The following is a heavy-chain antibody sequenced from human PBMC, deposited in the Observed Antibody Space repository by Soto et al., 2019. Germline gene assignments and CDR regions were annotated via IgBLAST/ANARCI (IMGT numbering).Heavy chain of an antibody. CDR1: GFTVSSNY. CDR2: IYSGGST. D-gene: IGHD3-22*01. V-gene: IGHV3-53*01. J-gene: IGHJ3*02. Sequence: GGSLRLSCAASGFTVSSNYMSWVRQAPGKGLEWVSVIYSGGSTYYADSVKGRFTISRDNSKNTLYLQMNSLTAEDTAVYYWARSTMIVSVDSFEIQGQETTVT. CDR3: ARSTMIVSVDSFEI.